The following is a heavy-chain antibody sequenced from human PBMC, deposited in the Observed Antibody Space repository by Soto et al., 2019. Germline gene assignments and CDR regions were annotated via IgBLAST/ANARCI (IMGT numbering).Heavy chain of an antibody. J-gene: IGHJ3*02. V-gene: IGHV5-10-1*01. CDR2: IDPSDSYT. D-gene: IGHD2-15*01. CDR3: ARQYGCSGGSCYHDAFDI. CDR1: GYSFTSYW. Sequence: PGVSLKISCNASGYSFTSYWISWVRQMPGKGLEWMGRIDPSDSYTNYSPSFQGHVTISADKSISTAYLQWSSLKASDTAMYYCARQYGCSGGSCYHDAFDIWGQGTMVTVSS.